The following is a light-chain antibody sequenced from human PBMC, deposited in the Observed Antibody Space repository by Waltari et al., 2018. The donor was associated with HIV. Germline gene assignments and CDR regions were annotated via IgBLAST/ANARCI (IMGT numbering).Light chain of an antibody. V-gene: IGLV3-21*01. CDR1: NIGIKR. CDR2: DDS. CDR3: QVWDSFSDHWV. J-gene: IGLJ3*02. Sequence: SYVLTQPPSVSVAPGKPARITCGGDNIGIKRVHWYQQKPGQAPVLVVYDDSDRRSGIPERFSGSNSGDTATLTISRVGAGDEADYYCQVWDSFSDHWVFGGGTKLTVL.